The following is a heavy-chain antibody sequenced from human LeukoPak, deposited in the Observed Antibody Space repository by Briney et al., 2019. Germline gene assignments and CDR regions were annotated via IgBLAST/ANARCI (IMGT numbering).Heavy chain of an antibody. D-gene: IGHD6-13*01. CDR2: IYYSGST. V-gene: IGHV4-39*01. CDR3: ARLEQQLVRGYFDY. J-gene: IGHJ4*02. Sequence: SETLSLTCTVSGGSISSSSYYWGWIRQPPGKGLEWIGSIYYSGSTYYNPSLKSRVTISVDTSKNQFSLKLSSVTAADTAVYYCARLEQQLVRGYFDYWGQGTLVTVSS. CDR1: GGSISSSSYY.